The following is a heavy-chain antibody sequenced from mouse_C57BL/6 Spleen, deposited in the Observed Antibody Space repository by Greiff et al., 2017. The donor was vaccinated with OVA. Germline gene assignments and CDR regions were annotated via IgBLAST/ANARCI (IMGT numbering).Heavy chain of an antibody. J-gene: IGHJ2*01. CDR1: GYAFSSSW. CDR3: AREDTVLAPYYLDY. CDR2: IYPGDGDT. Sequence: QVQLQQSGPELVKPGASVTFSCKASGYAFSSSWMHWVKQRPGKGLEWIGRIYPGDGDTTYNWKFQGKATLTAAKSSNTAYMQLSSLTSEDSAVYFCAREDTVLAPYYLDYWGQGTTLTVAS. D-gene: IGHD1-1*01. V-gene: IGHV1-82*01.